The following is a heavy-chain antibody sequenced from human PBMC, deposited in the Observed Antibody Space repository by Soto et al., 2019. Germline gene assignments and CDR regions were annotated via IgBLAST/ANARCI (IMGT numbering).Heavy chain of an antibody. CDR1: GGSISSSSYY. J-gene: IGHJ5*02. D-gene: IGHD6-13*01. Sequence: PSETLSLTCTVSGGSISSSSYYWGWIRQPPGKGLEWIGSIYYSGSTYYNPSLKSRVTISVDTSKNQFSLKLSSVTAADTAVYYCARQGSAAAGRIKNWFDPWGQGTLVTVSS. CDR2: IYYSGST. V-gene: IGHV4-39*01. CDR3: ARQGSAAAGRIKNWFDP.